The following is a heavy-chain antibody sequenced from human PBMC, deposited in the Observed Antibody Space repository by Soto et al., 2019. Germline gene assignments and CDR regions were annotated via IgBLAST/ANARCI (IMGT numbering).Heavy chain of an antibody. Sequence: EVQLLESGGGLVQPGGSLRLSCAASGFTFNNYAMNWVRQAPGKGLEWVSVISDNGDTTHYADSGKGRFPISRDNSKNTLYLQMNSLRAEDTAVYYCAKAPPMSLYSVYWAQGTLVTVSS. CDR2: ISDNGDTT. D-gene: IGHD3-10*02. CDR3: AKAPPMSLYSVY. CDR1: GFTFNNYA. V-gene: IGHV3-23*01. J-gene: IGHJ4*02.